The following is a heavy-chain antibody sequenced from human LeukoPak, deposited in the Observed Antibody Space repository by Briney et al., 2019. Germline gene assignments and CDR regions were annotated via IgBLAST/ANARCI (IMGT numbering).Heavy chain of an antibody. V-gene: IGHV3-11*06. CDR2: ISSSSSYI. J-gene: IGHJ3*02. CDR3: ARDEPTYYYDSSGYHDAFDI. CDR1: GFTFSDYY. Sequence: GGSLRLSCAASGFTFSDYYMSWIRQAPGKGLEWVSSISSSSSYIYYADSVKGRFTISRDNAKNSLYLQMNSLRAEDTAVYYCARDEPTYYYDSSGYHDAFDIWGQGTMVTVSS. D-gene: IGHD3-22*01.